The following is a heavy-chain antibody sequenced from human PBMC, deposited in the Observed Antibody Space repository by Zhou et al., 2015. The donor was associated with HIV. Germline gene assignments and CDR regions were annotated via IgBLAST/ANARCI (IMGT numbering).Heavy chain of an antibody. Sequence: QVQLVQSGGEVKKPGASMKVSCKASGYPFSSYGLTWVRQAPGQGLEWMGGFIPMFGTAQTAQRFQGRVTLTADESSITSYMEVSSLRFDDTAVYYCAREAYCTHTVCPRYYYYGMDVWGQGTTVTVSS. CDR2: FIPMFGTA. CDR1: GYPFSSYG. CDR3: AREAYCTHTVCPRYYYYGMDV. V-gene: IGHV1-69*13. D-gene: IGHD2-8*01. J-gene: IGHJ6*02.